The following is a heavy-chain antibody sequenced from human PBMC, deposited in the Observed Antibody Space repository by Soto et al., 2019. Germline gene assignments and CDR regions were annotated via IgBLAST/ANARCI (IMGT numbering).Heavy chain of an antibody. Sequence: GGSLRLSCAASGFTFSSYAMSWVRQAPGKGLEWVSAISGSGGSTYYADSVKGRFTISRDNSKNTLYLQMNSLRAEDTAVYYCARGVRFLEWSPIRMDVWGQGTTVTVSS. J-gene: IGHJ6*02. D-gene: IGHD3-3*01. CDR3: ARGVRFLEWSPIRMDV. CDR1: GFTFSSYA. CDR2: ISGSGGST. V-gene: IGHV3-23*01.